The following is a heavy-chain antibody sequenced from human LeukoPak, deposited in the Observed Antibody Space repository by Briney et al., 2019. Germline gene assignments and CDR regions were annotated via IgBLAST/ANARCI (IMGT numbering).Heavy chain of an antibody. V-gene: IGHV3-7*01. D-gene: IGHD5-24*01. CDR1: GLIFRSYW. J-gene: IGHJ4*02. CDR3: ARERDGRFFDY. CDR2: INQDGSEK. Sequence: GGSLRLSCAVSGLIFRSYWMSWVRQAPGKGLEWVANINQDGSEKYFVDSVKGRFTISRDNAKNSLHLQMNTLRAEDTAVYYCARERDGRFFDYWGQGTLVTISS.